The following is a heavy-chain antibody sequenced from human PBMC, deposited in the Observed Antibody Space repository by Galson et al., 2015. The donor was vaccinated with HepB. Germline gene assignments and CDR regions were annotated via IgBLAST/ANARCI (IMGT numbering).Heavy chain of an antibody. Sequence: SLRLSCAASGFTFSSYGMHWVRQAPGKGLEWVAVISYDGSNKYYADSVKGRFTISRDNSKNTLYLQMNSLRAEDTAVYYCAKDLHDTPGRYFQHWGQGTLVTVSS. CDR2: ISYDGSNK. CDR3: AKDLHDTPGRYFQH. J-gene: IGHJ1*01. D-gene: IGHD3-22*01. V-gene: IGHV3-30*18. CDR1: GFTFSSYG.